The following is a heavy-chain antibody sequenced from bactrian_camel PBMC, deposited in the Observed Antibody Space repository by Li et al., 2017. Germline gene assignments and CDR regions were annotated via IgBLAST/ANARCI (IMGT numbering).Heavy chain of an antibody. CDR3: TARYEFGLGACRGVGGLGF. CDR2: IDSDGET. Sequence: HVQLVESGGGSVQDGGSLRLSCAARTGTFRSACMGWIRQVSGKEREGVASIDSDGETTYADSVKGRFIISRDNRKNILYLQMNSLTPGDTAMYYCTARYEFGLGACRGVGGLGFWGQGTQVTVS. D-gene: IGHD1*01. V-gene: IGHV3S53*01. CDR1: TGTFRSAC. J-gene: IGHJ6*01.